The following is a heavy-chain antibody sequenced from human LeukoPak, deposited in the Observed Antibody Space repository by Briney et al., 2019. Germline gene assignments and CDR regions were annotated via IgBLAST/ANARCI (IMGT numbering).Heavy chain of an antibody. J-gene: IGHJ4*02. Sequence: PGRSLRLSCAASGFTFSKFGMHWVRQAPGKGLEWVALISDDGRNKYYADSVKGRFTISRDNSKNTLYLQMSSLRAEDTAVYYCASRSMASDYWGQGTLVTVSS. CDR2: ISDDGRNK. CDR3: ASRSMASDY. D-gene: IGHD2/OR15-2a*01. V-gene: IGHV3-30*03. CDR1: GFTFSKFG.